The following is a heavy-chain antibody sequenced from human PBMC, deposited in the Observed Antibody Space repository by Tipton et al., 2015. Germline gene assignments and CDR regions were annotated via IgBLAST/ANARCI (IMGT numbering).Heavy chain of an antibody. Sequence: TLSLTCTVSGGSIRSYYWSWIRQPPGKGLEWIGYIYYSGSTNYNPSLRSRVAMSMDTSKNQFSLKLSSVIAADTAVYYCARASIIQGYYHDSSRYYLFNAWGQGTLVTVSS. D-gene: IGHD3-22*01. V-gene: IGHV4-59*01. J-gene: IGHJ1*01. CDR3: ARASIIQGYYHDSSRYYLFNA. CDR2: IYYSGST. CDR1: GGSIRSYY.